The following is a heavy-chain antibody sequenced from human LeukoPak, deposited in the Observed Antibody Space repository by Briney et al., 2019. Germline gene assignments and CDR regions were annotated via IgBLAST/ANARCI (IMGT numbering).Heavy chain of an antibody. CDR2: IDYSGNN. J-gene: IGHJ4*02. CDR3: ARATSYGDYVDY. V-gene: IGHV4-59*08. Sequence: SETLSLTCTVSGGSISSSYWSWIRQPPGKGLEWIGYIDYSGNNNYNPSLKSRVTISVERSKNQFSLKLSSVTAADTAVYYCARATSYGDYVDYWGQGTLVTVSS. D-gene: IGHD4-17*01. CDR1: GGSISSSY.